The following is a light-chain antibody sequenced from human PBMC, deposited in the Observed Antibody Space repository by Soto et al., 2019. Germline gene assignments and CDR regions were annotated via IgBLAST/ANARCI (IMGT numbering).Light chain of an antibody. J-gene: IGKJ1*01. CDR3: QQRSNWPPP. CDR1: QSVSSY. CDR2: DAS. V-gene: IGKV3-11*01. Sequence: EIVLTQSPATLSLSPGERATLSCRASQSVSSYLAWYQQKPGQAHRLLIYDASNRATGIPTRFSGSGSETYFPLTISSLEPEYFAVYYCQQRSNWPPPFGQGTKVEIK.